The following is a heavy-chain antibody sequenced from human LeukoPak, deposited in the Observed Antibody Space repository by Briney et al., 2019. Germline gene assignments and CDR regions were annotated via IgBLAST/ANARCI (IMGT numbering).Heavy chain of an antibody. Sequence: GASVKVSCKASGYTFTGYYMHWVRQAPGQGLEGMGWINPNSGGTNYAQKFQGRVTMTRDTSISTAYMELSRLRSDDTAVYYCARGPTVTTNYYYYYMDVWGKGTTVTVSS. V-gene: IGHV1-2*02. D-gene: IGHD4-17*01. CDR3: ARGPTVTTNYYYYYMDV. CDR2: INPNSGGT. CDR1: GYTFTGYY. J-gene: IGHJ6*03.